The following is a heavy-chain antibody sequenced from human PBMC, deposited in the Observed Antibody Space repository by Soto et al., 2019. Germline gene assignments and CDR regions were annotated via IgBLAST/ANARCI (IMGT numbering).Heavy chain of an antibody. CDR2: ISSDGSST. V-gene: IGHV3-74*03. Sequence: EVQLVESGGGLVQPGGSLRLSCAASGFTFSGSGMHWVRQAPGKGLVWVSRISSDGSSTTYADSVKGRFTISRDNAKNMLYLQMTSLRAEDTSVYYCATAGTGTFTYWGQGTLATVSS. D-gene: IGHD1-1*01. J-gene: IGHJ4*02. CDR1: GFTFSGSG. CDR3: ATAGTGTFTY.